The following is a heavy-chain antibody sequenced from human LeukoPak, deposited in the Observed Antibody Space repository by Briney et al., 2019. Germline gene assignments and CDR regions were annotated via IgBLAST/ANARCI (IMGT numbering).Heavy chain of an antibody. Sequence: GGSLRLSCVASGFTFSSYWMHWVRQAPGKGLVWVSRLNSDGSTTSYADSVKGRFTISRDNAKNTLYLQMNSLRAEDTAVYYCARRSGSYAFDYWGQGTLVTVPS. CDR2: LNSDGSTT. CDR3: ARRSGSYAFDY. CDR1: GFTFSSYW. J-gene: IGHJ4*02. V-gene: IGHV3-74*01. D-gene: IGHD1-26*01.